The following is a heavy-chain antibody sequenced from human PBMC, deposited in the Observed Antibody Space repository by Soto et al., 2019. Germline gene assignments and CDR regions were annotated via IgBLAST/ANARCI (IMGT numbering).Heavy chain of an antibody. CDR2: ISGSGGTP. CDR1: GFTFSYSA. Sequence: RGGSLRLSCAASGFTFSYSAMSWVRQAPGRGLEWVSTISGSGGTPYYADSVKGRFTISRDNSKNSLYLILNSLRADDTAIYYCAMGLAAAGPLDYWGQGALVTVSS. D-gene: IGHD6-13*01. V-gene: IGHV3-23*01. CDR3: AMGLAAAGPLDY. J-gene: IGHJ4*02.